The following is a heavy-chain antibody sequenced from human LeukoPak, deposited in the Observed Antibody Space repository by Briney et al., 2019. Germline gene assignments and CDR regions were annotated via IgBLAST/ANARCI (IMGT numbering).Heavy chain of an antibody. V-gene: IGHV1-69*04. CDR1: GGTFSSYA. D-gene: IGHD1-26*01. CDR2: IIPIFGIA. CDR3: ATNVVGATDY. Sequence: SVKVSCKASGGTFSSYAISWVRQAPGQGLEWMGRIIPIFGIANYAQKFQGRVTITADKSTSTAYTELSSLRSEGTAVYYCATNVVGATDYWGQGTLVTVSS. J-gene: IGHJ4*02.